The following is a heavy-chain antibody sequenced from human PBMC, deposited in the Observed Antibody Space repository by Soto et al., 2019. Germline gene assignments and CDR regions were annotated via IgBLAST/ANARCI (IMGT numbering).Heavy chain of an antibody. CDR2: IYYSGST. Sequence: QVQLQESGPGLVKPSQTLSLTCTVSGGSISSGDYYWSWIRQPPGKGLEWIGYIYYSGSTYYNPSLKGRAXXXVXXSKNQFSPKLSSVTAADTAVYYCARERPDGSRLDPWGQGTLVTVSS. CDR1: GGSISSGDYY. CDR3: ARERPDGSRLDP. V-gene: IGHV4-30-4*01. D-gene: IGHD6-13*01. J-gene: IGHJ5*02.